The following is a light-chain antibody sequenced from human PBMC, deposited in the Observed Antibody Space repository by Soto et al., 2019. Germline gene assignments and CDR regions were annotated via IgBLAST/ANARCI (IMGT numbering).Light chain of an antibody. V-gene: IGKV3-15*01. Sequence: EIVMTQSPATLSVSPGERATLSCRASQSVSSNLAWYQQKPGQAPRLLIYGASTRATGIPDRFSGSGSGTDFTLTISRLEPEDFAVYYCQQPWTFGQGTKVDIK. J-gene: IGKJ1*01. CDR3: QQPWT. CDR1: QSVSSN. CDR2: GAS.